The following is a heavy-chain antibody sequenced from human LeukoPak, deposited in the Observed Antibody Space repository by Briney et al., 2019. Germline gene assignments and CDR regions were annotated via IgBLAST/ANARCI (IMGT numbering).Heavy chain of an antibody. CDR2: ISSNGGST. D-gene: IGHD6-13*01. CDR3: ARAIWDSSDAFDI. V-gene: IGHV3-64*01. J-gene: IGHJ3*02. Sequence: GGSLRLSCAASGFTFSSYAMHWVRQAPGKGLEYVSAISSNGGSTYYANSVKGRFTISRDNSKNTLYLQMGSLGAEDMAVYYCARAIWDSSDAFDIWGQGTMVTVSS. CDR1: GFTFSSYA.